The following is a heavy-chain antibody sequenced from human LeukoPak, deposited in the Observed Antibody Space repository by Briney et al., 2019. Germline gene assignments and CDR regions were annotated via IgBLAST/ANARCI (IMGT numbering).Heavy chain of an antibody. CDR2: IRYDGNNK. CDR3: ARDLPFDSSGYYPYYFDY. D-gene: IGHD3-22*01. J-gene: IGHJ4*02. Sequence: AGGSLRLSCAASGFTFSIYGMHWVRHAPGKGLEWVAFIRYDGNNKYYTDSVKGRFTISRDNSKNTLYLQMNSLRAEDTAVYYCARDLPFDSSGYYPYYFDYWGQGTLVTVSS. CDR1: GFTFSIYG. V-gene: IGHV3-30*02.